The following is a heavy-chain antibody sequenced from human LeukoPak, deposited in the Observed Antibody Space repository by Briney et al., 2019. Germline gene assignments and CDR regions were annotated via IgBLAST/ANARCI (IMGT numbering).Heavy chain of an antibody. CDR1: GGTFSSYA. J-gene: IGHJ4*02. D-gene: IGHD3-22*01. CDR2: IIPIFGIA. V-gene: IGHV1-69*17. CDR3: ARDSGYYDSSGYYDY. Sequence: SVKVSCKASGGTFSSYAISWVRQAPGQGLEWMGGIIPIFGIANYAQKFQGRVTITADRSTSTAYVELSSLRSEDTAVYYCARDSGYYDSSGYYDYWGQGTLVTVSS.